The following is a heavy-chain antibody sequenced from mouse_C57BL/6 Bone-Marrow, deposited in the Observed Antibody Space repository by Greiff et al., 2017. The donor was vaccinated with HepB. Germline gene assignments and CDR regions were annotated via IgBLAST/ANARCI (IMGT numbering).Heavy chain of an antibody. D-gene: IGHD1-1*01. CDR3: ARDGSITTVVATNFDY. CDR1: GYTFTSYW. V-gene: IGHV1-50*01. Sequence: VQLQQPGAELVKPGASVKLSCKASGYTFTSYWMQWVKQRPGQGLEWIGEIDPSDSYTNYNQKFKGKATLTVDTSSSTAYMQLSRLTSEDSAVYYCARDGSITTVVATNFDYWGQGTTLTVSS. CDR2: IDPSDSYT. J-gene: IGHJ2*01.